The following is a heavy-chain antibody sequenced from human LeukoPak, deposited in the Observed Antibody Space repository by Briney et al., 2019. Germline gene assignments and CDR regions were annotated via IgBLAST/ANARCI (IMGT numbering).Heavy chain of an antibody. J-gene: IGHJ4*02. D-gene: IGHD4-17*01. CDR1: GFTFSSNA. CDR3: AGRTGYGDLEAFDY. Sequence: SGGSLRLSCAASGFTFSSNALHWVRQAPGKGLEWVAVISYDGSNQYYADSVKGRFTVSRDNSKSTLFLQMNSLRAEDTAVYYCAGRTGYGDLEAFDYWGQGTQVTVSS. V-gene: IGHV3-30-3*01. CDR2: ISYDGSNQ.